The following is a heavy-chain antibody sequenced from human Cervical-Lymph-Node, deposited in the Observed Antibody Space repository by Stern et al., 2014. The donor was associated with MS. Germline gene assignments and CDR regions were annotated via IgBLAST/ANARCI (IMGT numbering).Heavy chain of an antibody. CDR3: TTDITYYYDNSGPHWKYFDY. CDR1: GFTFSHAW. D-gene: IGHD3-22*01. V-gene: IGHV3-15*01. J-gene: IGHJ4*02. CDR2: VKSETDGATT. Sequence: EVQLVESGGGLVKPGGSLRLSCEASGFTFSHAWMSWVRQAPGKGLEWVGRVKSETDGATTDYSAPVKGRFAVSRDDSKNTLYLQMNSLKTEDTAVYYCTTDITYYYDNSGPHWKYFDYWGQGTLVTVSS.